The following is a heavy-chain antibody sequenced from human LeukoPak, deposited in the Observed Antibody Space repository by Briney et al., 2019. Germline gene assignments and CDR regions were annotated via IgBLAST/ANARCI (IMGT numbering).Heavy chain of an antibody. CDR3: TRGLTGTTSNY. D-gene: IGHD1-7*01. Sequence: ASVKVSCKASGYTFTSYDINWVRQATGQGLEGMGWMNPNSGNTGYAQKFQGRVTITRNTSISTAYMELSSLRSEDTAVYYCTRGLTGTTSNYWGQGTPVTVSS. J-gene: IGHJ4*02. CDR1: GYTFTSYD. V-gene: IGHV1-8*03. CDR2: MNPNSGNT.